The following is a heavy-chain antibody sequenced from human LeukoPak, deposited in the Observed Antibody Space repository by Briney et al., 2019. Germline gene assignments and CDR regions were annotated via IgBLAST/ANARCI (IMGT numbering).Heavy chain of an antibody. CDR1: GGTFSSYA. D-gene: IGHD3-10*01. Sequence: SVKVSCKASGGTFSSYAISWVRPAPGQGLEWMGGIIPIFGTANYAQKFQGRVTITADESTSTAYMELSSLRSEDTAVYYCARADYYGSGSYDWYFDLWGRGTLVTVSS. CDR3: ARADYYGSGSYDWYFDL. V-gene: IGHV1-69*13. CDR2: IIPIFGTA. J-gene: IGHJ2*01.